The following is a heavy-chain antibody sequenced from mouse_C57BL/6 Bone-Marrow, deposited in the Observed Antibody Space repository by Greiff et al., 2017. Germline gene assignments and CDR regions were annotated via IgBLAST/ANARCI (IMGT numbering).Heavy chain of an antibody. CDR2: ISSGGSYT. CDR1: GFTFSSYG. CDR3: ARQGIYYYGSSYDWFAY. Sequence: EVKLVESGGDLVKPGGSLKLSCAASGFTFSSYGMSWVRQTPDKRLEWVATISSGGSYTYYPDSVKGRFTISRGNAKNTLYLQMSSLKSEDTAMYYCARQGIYYYGSSYDWFAYWGQGTLVTVSA. V-gene: IGHV5-6*01. D-gene: IGHD1-1*01. J-gene: IGHJ3*01.